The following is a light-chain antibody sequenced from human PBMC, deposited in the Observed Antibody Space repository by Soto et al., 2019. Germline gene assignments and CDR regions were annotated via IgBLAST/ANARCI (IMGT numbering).Light chain of an antibody. CDR2: VKRDGSH. CDR3: QTWVTGVRV. V-gene: IGLV4-69*01. J-gene: IGLJ3*02. CDR1: SGHITYA. Sequence: QTVLTQSPSVSASLGASVNLTCTLSSGHITYAIAWHQQHPQKGPRYLMKVKRDGSHIKGDGVSARFSGSSSGTERYLSISSLQSEDEADYYCQTWVTGVRVFGAGTKLTVL.